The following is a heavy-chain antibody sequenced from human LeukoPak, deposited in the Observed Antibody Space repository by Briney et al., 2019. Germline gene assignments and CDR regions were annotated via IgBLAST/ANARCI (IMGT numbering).Heavy chain of an antibody. CDR2: IYPGDSDT. Sequence: GESLKISCKGSGYSFTSYWIGWVRQMPGKGLEWMGIIYPGDSDTRYSPSFQGQVTISADKSIGTAYLQWSSLKASDTAMYYCASTTYYYDSSPNDAFDIWGQGTMVTVSS. J-gene: IGHJ3*02. CDR1: GYSFTSYW. V-gene: IGHV5-51*01. CDR3: ASTTYYYDSSPNDAFDI. D-gene: IGHD3-22*01.